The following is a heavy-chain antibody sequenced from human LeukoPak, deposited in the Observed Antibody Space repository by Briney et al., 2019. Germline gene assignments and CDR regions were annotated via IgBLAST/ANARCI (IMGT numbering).Heavy chain of an antibody. Sequence: ASVKVSCKVSEYTLTELSMHWVRQAPGKGLEWMGGFDPEGGETICAQKFQGRVTMTEDTSTDTAYMELSSLRSEDTAVYYCATGRSGLSDALDIWGQGTMVTVSS. CDR1: EYTLTELS. CDR3: ATGRSGLSDALDI. D-gene: IGHD3-10*01. J-gene: IGHJ3*02. V-gene: IGHV1-24*01. CDR2: FDPEGGET.